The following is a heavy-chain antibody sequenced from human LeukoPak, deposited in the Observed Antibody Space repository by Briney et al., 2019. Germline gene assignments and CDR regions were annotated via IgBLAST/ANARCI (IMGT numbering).Heavy chain of an antibody. CDR1: GFTVSNNY. J-gene: IGHJ4*02. CDR3: AKDGGGYCNNSSC. D-gene: IGHD2-2*01. V-gene: IGHV3-23*01. CDR2: ISDSGDKT. Sequence: PGGSLRLSCAASGFTVSNNYMSWVRQAPGKGLECVSAISDSGDKTDYADSVRGRFTIYRDNSKDTLYLQMNSLGAADTAVYYCAKDGGGYCNNSSCWGQGTLVTVSS.